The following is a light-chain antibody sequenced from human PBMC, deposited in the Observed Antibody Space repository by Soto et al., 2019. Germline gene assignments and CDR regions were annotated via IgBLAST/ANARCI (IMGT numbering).Light chain of an antibody. CDR2: GAS. J-gene: IGKJ1*01. CDR3: QHYGSSLWT. V-gene: IGKV3-20*01. CDR1: QSVSSSY. Sequence: ESVWSQSPGTLSLSPGERATLSCRASQSVSSSYLAWYQQKPGQAPRLLIYGASSRATGIPDRFSGSGSGTDFTLTISRLEPEDFAVYYCQHYGSSLWTFGQGTKVEIK.